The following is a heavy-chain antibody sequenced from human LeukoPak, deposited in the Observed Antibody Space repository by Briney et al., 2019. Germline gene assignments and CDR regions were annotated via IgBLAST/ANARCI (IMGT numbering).Heavy chain of an antibody. Sequence: SETLSLTCAVYGGSFSGYYWSWIRQPPGKGLEWIGEINHSGSTNYNPSLKSRVTISVDTSKNQFSLKLSSVTAADTAVYYCARSVQGIFGVVINYWGQGTLVTVSS. V-gene: IGHV4-34*01. CDR3: ARSVQGIFGVVINY. J-gene: IGHJ4*02. CDR1: GGSFSGYY. CDR2: INHSGST. D-gene: IGHD3-3*01.